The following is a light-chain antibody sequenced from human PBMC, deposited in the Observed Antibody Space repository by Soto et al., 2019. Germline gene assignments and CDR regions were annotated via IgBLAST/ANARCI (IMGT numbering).Light chain of an antibody. J-gene: IGKJ4*01. CDR2: NAS. Sequence: ILLTQFPSTLALSPGERATLSCRASQSVRSYLAWYQQKPGQAPRLVIYNASKRATGIPARFSGSGSGTDFTLTISSLEPEDFEVYYCQQRSSWRVTFGGGTKVDI. V-gene: IGKV3-11*01. CDR3: QQRSSWRVT. CDR1: QSVRSY.